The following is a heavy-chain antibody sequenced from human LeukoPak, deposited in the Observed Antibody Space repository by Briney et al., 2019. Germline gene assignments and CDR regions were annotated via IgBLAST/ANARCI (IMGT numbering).Heavy chain of an antibody. D-gene: IGHD6-25*01. J-gene: IGHJ5*02. V-gene: IGHV4-39*01. Sequence: PSETLSLTCTVSGGSISSSSYYWGWIRQPPGKGLEWIGSIYYSGSTYYNPSLKSRVTISADTSKNQVSLNVTSVTAADTAVYYCARHYLRQRLAPYNWFDPWGQGTRVTVSS. CDR2: IYYSGST. CDR1: GGSISSSSYY. CDR3: ARHYLRQRLAPYNWFDP.